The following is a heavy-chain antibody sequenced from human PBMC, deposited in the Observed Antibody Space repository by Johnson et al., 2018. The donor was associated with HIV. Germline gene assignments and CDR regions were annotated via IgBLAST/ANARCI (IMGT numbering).Heavy chain of an antibody. V-gene: IGHV3-66*01. D-gene: IGHD4-17*01. J-gene: IGHJ3*02. CDR2: IYSGGST. CDR3: ARGRTRLRHDAFDI. Sequence: VQLVESGGGLVQPGGSLRLSCAASGFTFSSYAMHWVRQAPGKGLEWVAVIYSGGSTYYADSVKGRFTISRDNSKNTLYLQMNSLRAEDTAVYYCARGRTRLRHDAFDIWGQGTMVTVSS. CDR1: GFTFSSYA.